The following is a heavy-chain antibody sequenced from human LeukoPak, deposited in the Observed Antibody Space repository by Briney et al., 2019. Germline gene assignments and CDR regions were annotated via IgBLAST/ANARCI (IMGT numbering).Heavy chain of an antibody. CDR1: GFTFNSYA. V-gene: IGHV3-23*01. Sequence: GGSLRLSCAASGFTFNSYAMSWVRQAPGKGLEWVSAISGSGGSTHYADSVKGRFTISRDNAKNSLYLQMNSLRDEDTAVYYCARENSGSYNYWGQGTLVTVSS. D-gene: IGHD3-10*01. CDR2: ISGSGGST. CDR3: ARENSGSYNY. J-gene: IGHJ4*02.